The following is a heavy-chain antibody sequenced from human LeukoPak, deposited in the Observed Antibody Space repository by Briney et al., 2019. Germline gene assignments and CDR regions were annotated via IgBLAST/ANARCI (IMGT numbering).Heavy chain of an antibody. CDR2: ISAYNGNT. CDR3: ARGSRFDP. J-gene: IGHJ5*02. V-gene: IGHV1-18*01. Sequence: ASVKVSCKASGSTFTSYVISWLRRTPGQGLEWMGWISAYNGNTNYAQKLQGRVTMTTDTSTSTAYMELRSLRSDDTAVYYCARGSRFDPWGQGTLVTVSS. CDR1: GSTFTSYV.